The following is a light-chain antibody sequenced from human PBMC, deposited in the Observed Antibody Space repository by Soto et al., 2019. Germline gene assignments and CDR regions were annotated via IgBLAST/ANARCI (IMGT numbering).Light chain of an antibody. J-gene: IGLJ1*01. Sequence: QSALPQPPPASGTPGQRVTLSCSTGNSRSGSNYVYWYQQLPGAAPKLLIYRNDQRPSGVPDRFSGSKSGTSASLAISGLRSEDEGDYFCAKWDDSLRVYVFGSGTKVTVL. CDR2: RND. CDR1: NSRSGSNY. V-gene: IGLV1-47*01. CDR3: AKWDDSLRVYV.